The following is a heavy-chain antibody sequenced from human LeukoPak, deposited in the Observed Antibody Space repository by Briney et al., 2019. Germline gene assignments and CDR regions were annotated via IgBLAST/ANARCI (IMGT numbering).Heavy chain of an antibody. CDR1: GFIFSSYE. V-gene: IGHV3-30*03. D-gene: IGHD3-22*01. J-gene: IGHJ4*02. Sequence: GGSLRLSCAVSGFIFSSYEMHWVRQAPGRGLEWVAVISVDGKNKYNPESVKGRFTISRDNSKNTLYLQMNSLRAEDTAVYYCTTYDSSGYYFSHFDYWGQGTLVTVSS. CDR3: TTYDSSGYYFSHFDY. CDR2: ISVDGKNK.